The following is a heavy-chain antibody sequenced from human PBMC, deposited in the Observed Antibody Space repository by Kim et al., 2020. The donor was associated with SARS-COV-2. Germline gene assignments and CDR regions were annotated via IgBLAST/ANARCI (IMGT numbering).Heavy chain of an antibody. J-gene: IGHJ4*02. Sequence: GGATTKPDPVQGRITISSDDSKKTKYLQMNSLRAEDTAVYYCARSGQLDVWGQGTPVTVSS. CDR2: GGAT. V-gene: IGHV3-53*01. CDR3: ARSGQLDV. D-gene: IGHD3-10*01.